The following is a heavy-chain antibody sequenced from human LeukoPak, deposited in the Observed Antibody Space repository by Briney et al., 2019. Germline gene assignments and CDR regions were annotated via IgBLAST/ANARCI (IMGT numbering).Heavy chain of an antibody. D-gene: IGHD4-11*01. J-gene: IGHJ5*02. V-gene: IGHV1-2*02. CDR1: GYTFTGYY. CDR3: ARGPPMTTNWFDP. Sequence: ASVNVSCKASGYTFTGYYMHWVRQAPGQGLEWLGWINPNSGGTNYAQKFQGRVTMTGDTSISTAYMELSRLTSDDTAVYYCARGPPMTTNWFDPWGEGTLVTVSS. CDR2: INPNSGGT.